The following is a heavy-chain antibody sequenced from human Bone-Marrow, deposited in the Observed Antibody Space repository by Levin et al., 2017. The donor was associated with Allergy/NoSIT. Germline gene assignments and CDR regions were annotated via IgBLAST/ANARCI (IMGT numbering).Heavy chain of an antibody. CDR2: INHSGST. Sequence: SETLSLTCAVYGGSFSGYYWSWIRQPPGKGLEWIGEINHSGSTNYNPSLKSRVTISVDTSKNQFSLKLSSVTAADTAVYYCASRGKLEPRVVYYYYGMDVWGQGTTVTVSS. CDR3: ASRGKLEPRVVYYYYGMDV. CDR1: GGSFSGYY. D-gene: IGHD1-1*01. V-gene: IGHV4-34*01. J-gene: IGHJ6*02.